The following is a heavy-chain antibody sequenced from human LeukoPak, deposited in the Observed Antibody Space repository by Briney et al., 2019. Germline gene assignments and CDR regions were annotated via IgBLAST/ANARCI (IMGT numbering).Heavy chain of an antibody. J-gene: IGHJ6*03. CDR2: INPSGGST. Sequence: ASVEVSCKASGYTFTSYYMHWVRQAPGQGLEWMGIINPSGGSTSYAQKFQGRVTMTRDTSTSTVYMELSSLRSEDTAVYYCAREAPTNYYMDVWGKGTTVTVSS. D-gene: IGHD1-14*01. V-gene: IGHV1-46*03. CDR1: GYTFTSYY. CDR3: AREAPTNYYMDV.